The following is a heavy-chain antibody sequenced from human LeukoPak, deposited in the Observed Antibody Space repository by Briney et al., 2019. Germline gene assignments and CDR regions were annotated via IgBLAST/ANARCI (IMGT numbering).Heavy chain of an antibody. J-gene: IGHJ4*02. CDR1: GGSFSGYY. Sequence: NPSETLSLTCAVYGGSFSGYYWSWIRQPPGKGLEWIGEINHSGSTNYNPSLKSRVTISVDTSKNQFSLKLSSVTAADTAVYYCARGRPTVTTTVWVGFDYWGKGTLVTVSS. CDR2: INHSGST. V-gene: IGHV4-34*01. D-gene: IGHD4-17*01. CDR3: ARGRPTVTTTVWVGFDY.